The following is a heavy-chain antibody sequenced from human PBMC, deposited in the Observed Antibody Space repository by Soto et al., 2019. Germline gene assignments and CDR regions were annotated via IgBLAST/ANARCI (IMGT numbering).Heavy chain of an antibody. Sequence: QVQLVQSGAEVKKPGASVKVSCKASGYTFTRYGISWVRRAPGQGLEWMGWISAYNGNTNYAQKLQGRVTMTTDTSTSKAYMELRSLTSDDTAKYYCARGGGVVLAHFDYWGQGTLVTVSS. J-gene: IGHJ4*02. D-gene: IGHD2-15*01. CDR3: ARGGGVVLAHFDY. CDR1: GYTFTRYG. V-gene: IGHV1-18*01. CDR2: ISAYNGNT.